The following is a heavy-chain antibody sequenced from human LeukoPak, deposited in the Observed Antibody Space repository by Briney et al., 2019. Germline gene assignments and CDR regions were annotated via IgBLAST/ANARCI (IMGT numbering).Heavy chain of an antibody. D-gene: IGHD6-13*01. Sequence: PGRSLRLSCAASGFTFSSYAMHWVRQAPGKGLEWVAVISYDGSNKYYADSVKGRFTISRDNSKNTLYLQMNSLRAEDTAVYYCARDQVGSSSWYNWFDPWGQGTLVTVSS. V-gene: IGHV3-30-3*01. CDR3: ARDQVGSSSWYNWFDP. J-gene: IGHJ5*02. CDR2: ISYDGSNK. CDR1: GFTFSSYA.